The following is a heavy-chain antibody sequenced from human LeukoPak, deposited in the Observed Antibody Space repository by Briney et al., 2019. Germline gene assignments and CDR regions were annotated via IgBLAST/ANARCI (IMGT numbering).Heavy chain of an antibody. CDR2: IHYSGST. CDR1: GGSISSYF. J-gene: IGHJ5*02. CDR3: ARLKGTFWSGYQTTNWFDP. V-gene: IGHV4-59*01. D-gene: IGHD3-3*01. Sequence: PSETLSLTCTVSGGSISSYFWSWIRQPPGKVLESTGYIHYSGSTNYNPSLKSRVTISVDTSKNQFSLNLSSVTAADTAVYYCARLKGTFWSGYQTTNWFDPWGQGILVTVSS.